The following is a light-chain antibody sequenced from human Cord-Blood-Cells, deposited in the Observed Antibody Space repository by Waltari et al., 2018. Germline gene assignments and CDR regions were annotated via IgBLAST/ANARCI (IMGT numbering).Light chain of an antibody. V-gene: IGLV2-23*02. J-gene: IGLJ3*02. CDR1: SSDFGRYNP. CDR2: EVS. CDR3: CSYAGSSIWV. Sequence: QSALTQPAYVSGSPGQSITISCTGTSSDFGRYNPCSLYQQHPGKAPKLMIYEVSKRPSGVSNRFSGSKSGNTASLTISGLQAEDEADYYCCSYAGSSIWVFGGGTKLTVL.